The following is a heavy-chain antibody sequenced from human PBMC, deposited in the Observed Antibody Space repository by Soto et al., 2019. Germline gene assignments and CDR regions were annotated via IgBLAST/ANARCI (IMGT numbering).Heavy chain of an antibody. CDR3: VRDTFAGPGY. CDR2: ITSGSGSTM. D-gene: IGHD3-3*01. J-gene: IGHJ4*02. V-gene: IGHV3-48*02. Sequence: GGSLRLSCAASGFIFSSNGMNWVRQAPGKGLEWISYITSGSGSTMYCADSVKGRFTISRDNAKNSVYLQMNSLRDEDTAVYYCVRDTFAGPGYWGQGTLVTVSS. CDR1: GFIFSSNG.